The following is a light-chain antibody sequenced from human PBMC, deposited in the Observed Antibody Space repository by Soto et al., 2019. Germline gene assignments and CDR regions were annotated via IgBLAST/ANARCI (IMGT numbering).Light chain of an antibody. V-gene: IGKV1-5*03. CDR3: QQYHSYPLT. CDR2: KAS. Sequence: DIQMTQSPSPLSASVGERVTITCRASQSISAWLAWYQQKPGKAPKLLIYKASNVKSGVPSRFSGSGSWTEFTLNISSLQPDDFATYYCQQYHSYPLTFGQGTRLEIK. CDR1: QSISAW. J-gene: IGKJ5*01.